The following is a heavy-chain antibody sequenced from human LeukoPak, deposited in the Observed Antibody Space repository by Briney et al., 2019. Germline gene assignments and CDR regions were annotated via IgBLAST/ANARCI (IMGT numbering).Heavy chain of an antibody. V-gene: IGHV3-30*02. J-gene: IGHJ4*02. D-gene: IGHD3-10*01. CDR3: ARGGMVRDRRHFQFDH. Sequence: GGSLRLSCAASGFTFSSYGMHWVRQAPGKGLEWVAFIRYDGSNKYYADSVKGRFTISRDNSKNTLYLQMNSLRAEDTAVYYCARGGMVRDRRHFQFDHWGQGTLVTVSS. CDR2: IRYDGSNK. CDR1: GFTFSSYG.